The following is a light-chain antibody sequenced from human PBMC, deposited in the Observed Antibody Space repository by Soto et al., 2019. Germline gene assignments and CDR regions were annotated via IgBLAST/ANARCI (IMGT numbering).Light chain of an antibody. CDR3: SSYTSSSTVV. J-gene: IGLJ1*01. V-gene: IGLV2-14*01. Sequence: QSVLTQPVSVSGSPGQSITISCTGTSSDVGGYNYVSWYQHHPGKAPRLIIYEVSNRPSGVSNRFSGSKSGNTASLTISGLQADDEADYYCSSYTSSSTVVFGIGTKVTV. CDR1: SSDVGGYNY. CDR2: EVS.